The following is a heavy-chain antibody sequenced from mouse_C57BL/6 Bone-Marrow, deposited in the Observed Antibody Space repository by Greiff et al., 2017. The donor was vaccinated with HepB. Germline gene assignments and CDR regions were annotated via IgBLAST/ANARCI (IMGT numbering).Heavy chain of an antibody. J-gene: IGHJ3*01. Sequence: EVMLVESGAELVKPGASVKLSCTASGFNIKDYYMHWVKQRTEQGLEWIGRIDPEDGETKYAPKFQGKATITADTSSNTAYLQLSSLTSEDTAVYYCARGQLRPPWFAYWGQGTLVTVSA. D-gene: IGHD3-2*02. CDR2: IDPEDGET. CDR1: GFNIKDYY. V-gene: IGHV14-2*01. CDR3: ARGQLRPPWFAY.